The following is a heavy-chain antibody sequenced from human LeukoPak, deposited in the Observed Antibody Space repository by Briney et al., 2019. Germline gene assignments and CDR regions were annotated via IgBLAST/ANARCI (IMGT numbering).Heavy chain of an antibody. CDR2: MNPNSGNT. Sequence: ASVKVSCKASGYTFTGYDINWVRQATGQGLEWMGWMNPNSGNTGYAQKFQGRVTMTRNTSISTAYMELSSLRSEDTAVYYCARDWKPYYDISAPNYYYGMDVWGQGTTVTVSS. J-gene: IGHJ6*01. D-gene: IGHD3-9*01. CDR3: ARDWKPYYDISAPNYYYGMDV. CDR1: GYTFTGYD. V-gene: IGHV1-8*01.